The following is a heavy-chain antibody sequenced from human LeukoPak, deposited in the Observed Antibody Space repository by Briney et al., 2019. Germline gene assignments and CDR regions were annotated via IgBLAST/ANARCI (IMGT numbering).Heavy chain of an antibody. V-gene: IGHV3-23*01. CDR2: ISGSGGST. D-gene: IGHD3-22*01. Sequence: GGSLRLSCAASGFTLSNYAMSWVRQAPGKGLEWVSTISGSGGSTYYADSVKGRFTISRDNSKNTLYLQMNSLRAEDTAVYYCASLYYDSSGYPDWGQGTLVTVSS. CDR1: GFTLSNYA. J-gene: IGHJ4*02. CDR3: ASLYYDSSGYPD.